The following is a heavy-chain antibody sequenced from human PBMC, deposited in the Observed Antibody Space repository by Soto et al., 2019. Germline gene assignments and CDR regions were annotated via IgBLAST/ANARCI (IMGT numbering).Heavy chain of an antibody. CDR3: AREVLTKGFGYYFDY. Sequence: GGSLRLSCAASGFTFSSYDMHWVRQATGKGLEWVSAIGTAGDTYYPGSVKGRFTISRENAKNSLYLQMNSLRAEDTAVYYCAREVLTKGFGYYFDYWGQGTLVTVSS. D-gene: IGHD3-16*01. J-gene: IGHJ4*02. CDR1: GFTFSSYD. V-gene: IGHV3-13*01. CDR2: IGTAGDT.